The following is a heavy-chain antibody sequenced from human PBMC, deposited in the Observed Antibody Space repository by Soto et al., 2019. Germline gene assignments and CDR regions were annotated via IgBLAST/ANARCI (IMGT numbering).Heavy chain of an antibody. D-gene: IGHD3-9*01. CDR1: GFTFSSYS. CDR2: ISSSSSYI. CDR3: ARDNYDILTGYLSYGMDV. Sequence: GCLRRACSASGFTFSSYSMNWVRQAPGKGLEWVSSISSSSSYIYYADSVKGRFTISRDNAKNSLYLQMNSLRAEDTAVYYCARDNYDILTGYLSYGMDVWGQGTKVTVYS. V-gene: IGHV3-21*01. J-gene: IGHJ6*02.